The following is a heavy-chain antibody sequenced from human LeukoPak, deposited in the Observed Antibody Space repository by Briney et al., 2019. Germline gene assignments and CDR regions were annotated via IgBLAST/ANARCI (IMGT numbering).Heavy chain of an antibody. CDR2: ISGSGGST. Sequence: PGGSLRLSCAASGFTFSSYAMSWVRQAPGKGLEWVSAISGSGGSTYYADSVKGRFTISRDNSKNTLYLQMNSLRAEDTAVYYCARGGRDSSGYFDYWGQGTLVTVSS. D-gene: IGHD3-22*01. V-gene: IGHV3-23*01. CDR1: GFTFSSYA. CDR3: ARGGRDSSGYFDY. J-gene: IGHJ4*02.